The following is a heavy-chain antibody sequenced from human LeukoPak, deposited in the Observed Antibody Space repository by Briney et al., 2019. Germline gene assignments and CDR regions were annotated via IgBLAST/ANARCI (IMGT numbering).Heavy chain of an antibody. D-gene: IGHD4-17*01. CDR3: ARGHTAVTRHFDF. Sequence: KPSETLSLTCTVSGGSISSGSYYWSWIRQPAGKGLEWIGRIYTSGSTNYNPSLKSRVTISLETSKNQFSLKLGSVTAADTAVYYCARGHTAVTRHFDFWGQGTLVTVSS. CDR1: GGSISSGSYY. J-gene: IGHJ4*02. V-gene: IGHV4-61*02. CDR2: IYTSGST.